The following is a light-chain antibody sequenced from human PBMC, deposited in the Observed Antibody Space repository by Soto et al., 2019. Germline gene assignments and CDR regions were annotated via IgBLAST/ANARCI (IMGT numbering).Light chain of an antibody. CDR1: QSVSSSY. Sequence: EIVWTQSPGTLSLSPGERATLSCSAIQSVSSSYFAWYQQKPGQAPRLLIYGASSRATGIPARYSGSGSGTEFTLLISSLQSEDFAVYYCQHYNNWPPWTFGQGTKVDIK. CDR2: GAS. V-gene: IGKV3D-15*01. J-gene: IGKJ1*01. CDR3: QHYNNWPPWT.